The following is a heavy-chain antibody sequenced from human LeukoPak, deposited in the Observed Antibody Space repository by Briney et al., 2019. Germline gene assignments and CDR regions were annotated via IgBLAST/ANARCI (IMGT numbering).Heavy chain of an antibody. V-gene: IGHV3-74*01. CDR1: GFTFSSYW. CDR2: INADGTNT. J-gene: IGHJ4*02. CDR3: ARGIYSSGWSLEY. Sequence: GGSLRLSCAVSGFTFSSYWMHWVRQTPGKGLLRVSRINADGTNTDYADSVKGRFTISRDNAKNTLYLQMNSLRAEDTAVYYCARGIYSSGWSLEYRGPGTLVTVSS. D-gene: IGHD6-19*01.